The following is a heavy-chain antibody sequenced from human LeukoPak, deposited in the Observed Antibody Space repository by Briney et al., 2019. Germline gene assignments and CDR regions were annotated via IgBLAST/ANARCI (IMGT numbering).Heavy chain of an antibody. CDR2: INPYNGNT. CDR3: ARPATTVTSPFDY. J-gene: IGHJ4*02. D-gene: IGHD4-17*01. V-gene: IGHV1-18*01. Sequence: ASVKVSCKASGYTFTTYAISWVRQAPGQGLEWMGWINPYNGNTDYARKLQGRVTMTTDASMSTAYMELTSLRSDDTALYYCARPATTVTSPFDYWGQGTLVTVSS. CDR1: GYTFTTYA.